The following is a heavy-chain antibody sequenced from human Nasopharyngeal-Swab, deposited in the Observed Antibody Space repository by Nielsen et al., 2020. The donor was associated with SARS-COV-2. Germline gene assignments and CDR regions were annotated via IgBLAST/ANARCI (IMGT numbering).Heavy chain of an antibody. D-gene: IGHD3-3*01. CDR3: ARVGPRHYDFWSGYSFDY. CDR2: TYCRSKWYN. V-gene: IGHV6-1*01. J-gene: IGHJ4*02. Sequence: SQTLSLTCAISGDSVSSNSAAWNWIRQSPSRGLEWLGRTYCRSKWYNDYAVSVKSRITINPDTSKNQFSLQLNSVTPEDTAVYYCARVGPRHYDFWSGYSFDYWGQGTLVTVSS. CDR1: GDSVSSNSAA.